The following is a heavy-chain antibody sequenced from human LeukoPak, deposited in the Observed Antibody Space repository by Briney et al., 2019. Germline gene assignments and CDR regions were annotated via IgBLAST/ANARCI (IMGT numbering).Heavy chain of an antibody. CDR1: GGSISSYY. J-gene: IGHJ5*02. CDR2: IYTSGST. V-gene: IGHV4-4*07. CDR3: ARSGYCSSTSCFWFDP. Sequence: PSETLSLTCTVSGGSISSYYWSWIRQPAGKGLEWIGRIYTSGSTNYNPPLKSRVTMSVDTSKNQFSLKLSSVTAADTAVYYCARSGYCSSTSCFWFDPWGQGTLVTVSS. D-gene: IGHD2-2*01.